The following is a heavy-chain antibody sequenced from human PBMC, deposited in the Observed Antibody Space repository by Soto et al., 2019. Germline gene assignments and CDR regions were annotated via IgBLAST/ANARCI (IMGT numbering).Heavy chain of an antibody. Sequence: QVQLVQSGAEVKRPGSSVKVSCKASGDTFAFHSINWVRQAPGLGLEWMGRINPILSMSNYAQRFQGRVTMAADKSMSTAYMVLSSLRSEDTAIYYCATSYGSGSRAFDYWGQGALVTVSS. CDR1: GDTFAFHS. CDR3: ATSYGSGSRAFDY. D-gene: IGHD3-10*01. J-gene: IGHJ4*02. V-gene: IGHV1-69*02. CDR2: INPILSMS.